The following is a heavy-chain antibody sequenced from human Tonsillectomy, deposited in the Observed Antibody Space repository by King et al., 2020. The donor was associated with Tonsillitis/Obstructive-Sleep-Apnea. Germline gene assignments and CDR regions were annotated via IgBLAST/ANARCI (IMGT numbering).Heavy chain of an antibody. CDR2: ISFVGRNK. J-gene: IGHJ1*01. V-gene: IGHV3-30*18. CDR1: GFPLSFYG. D-gene: IGHD2-15*01. Sequence: VQLVESGGGVVQPGRSLRLSCAASGFPLSFYGMHWVRQAPGKGLEWVAVISFVGRNKYYTDSVKGRFTNSRDNSKNTLYLQMNSLRAEDTAVYYCAKEERYCGGGSCYSAYFQHWGQGTLVNVSS. CDR3: AKEERYCGGGSCYSAYFQH.